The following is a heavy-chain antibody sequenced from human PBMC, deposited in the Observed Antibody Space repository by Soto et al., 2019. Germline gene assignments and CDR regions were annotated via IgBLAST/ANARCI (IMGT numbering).Heavy chain of an antibody. V-gene: IGHV1-18*01. CDR2: ISPHNGNI. J-gene: IGHJ4*02. Sequence: QVQLVQSGAEVKKPGASVKVCCKASGYNLTSYGINWVRQAPGQGLEWMGWISPHNGNINYAQTLQGRLTMTTDTSTSTAYMELRSLRSDDTAVYYCARDSLRFLDSFDYWGQGTLVTVSS. CDR3: ARDSLRFLDSFDY. D-gene: IGHD3-3*01. CDR1: GYNLTSYG.